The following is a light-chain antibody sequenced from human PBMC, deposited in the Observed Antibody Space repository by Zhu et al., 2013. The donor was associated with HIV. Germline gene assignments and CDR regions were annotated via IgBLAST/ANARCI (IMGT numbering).Light chain of an antibody. J-gene: IGKJ1*01. CDR2: DAS. CDR1: QSVSSN. CDR3: QQYYYWPQT. Sequence: EIVLTQSPATLSLSPGERATLSCRASQSVSSNLAWYQQKPGQAPRLLIYDASTRATDIPARFSGSGSGTDFTLIISSLQSGDFAVYYCQQYYYWPQTFGQGTKVEIK. V-gene: IGKV3D-15*01.